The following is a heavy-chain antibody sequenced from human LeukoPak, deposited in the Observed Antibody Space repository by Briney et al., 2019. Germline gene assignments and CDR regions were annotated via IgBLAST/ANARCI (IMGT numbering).Heavy chain of an antibody. J-gene: IGHJ4*02. CDR3: ATLGGVGLLPY. D-gene: IGHD2-21*02. CDR1: GGSISSGDYY. CDR2: IYYSGST. V-gene: IGHV4-30-4*01. Sequence: SETLSLTCTVSGGSISSGDYYWSWIRQPPGKGLEWIGYIYYSGSTYYNPSLKSRVTISVDTSKNQFSLKLSSVTAADTAVYYYATLGGVGLLPYWGQGTLVTVSS.